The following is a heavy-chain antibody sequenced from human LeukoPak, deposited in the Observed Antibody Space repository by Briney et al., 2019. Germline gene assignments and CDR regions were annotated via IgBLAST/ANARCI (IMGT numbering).Heavy chain of an antibody. CDR3: AGGIGTTVRGYFDF. V-gene: IGHV3-21*01. D-gene: IGHD4-11*01. CDR1: GFTFSSYS. CDR2: ISSSSSYI. Sequence: GGSLRLSCAASGFTFSSYSMNWVRQAPGKGLEWVSSISSSSSYIYYADSVKGRFTISRDNAKNSLYLQMNSLRAEDTAVYYCAGGIGTTVRGYFDFWGQGTQVTVSS. J-gene: IGHJ4*02.